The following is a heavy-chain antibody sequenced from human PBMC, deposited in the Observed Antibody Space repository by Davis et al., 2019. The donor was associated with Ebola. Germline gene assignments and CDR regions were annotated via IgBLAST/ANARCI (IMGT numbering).Heavy chain of an antibody. Sequence: PGGSLRLSCTASGFTFGDYGMSWFRQAPGKGLEWVGFIRSKAYGGQTEYAASVKGRFTISRDDSKSIAYLQMNSLKTEDTAVYYCSRDAVSGRRYFQHWGQGTLVTVSS. CDR1: GFTFGDYG. D-gene: IGHD6-19*01. CDR3: SRDAVSGRRYFQH. V-gene: IGHV3-49*03. CDR2: IRSKAYGGQT. J-gene: IGHJ1*01.